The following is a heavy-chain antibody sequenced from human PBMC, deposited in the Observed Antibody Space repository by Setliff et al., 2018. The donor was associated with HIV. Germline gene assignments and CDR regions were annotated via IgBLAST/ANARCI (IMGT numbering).Heavy chain of an antibody. CDR1: GFTFSTYW. CDR3: ARGRRDCSSGSCYGPYDMDV. J-gene: IGHJ6*03. V-gene: IGHV3-74*03. CDR2: IKTDGSSA. Sequence: GVLRLSCAASGFTFSTYWMHWVRQAPGEGLVWVSRIKTDGSSATYADSVKGRFTNSRDNAKNTLYLQMDSLRAEDRAVYYCARGRRDCSSGSCYGPYDMDVWGKGTTVTVSS. D-gene: IGHD2-15*01.